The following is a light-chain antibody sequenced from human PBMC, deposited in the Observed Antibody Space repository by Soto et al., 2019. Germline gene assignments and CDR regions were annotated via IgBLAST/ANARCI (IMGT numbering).Light chain of an antibody. Sequence: QSVLTQPPSVSGAPGQRVTISCTGSSSNIGAGYDVHWYQQLPGTAPKLLIYGNSNRPSGVPDRFSGSKSGTSASLAITGLQDEEVADYYCQWYDCRRSGCVLGTGTKVPVL. J-gene: IGLJ1*01. CDR2: GNS. V-gene: IGLV1-40*01. CDR1: SSNIGAGYD. CDR3: QWYDCRRSGCV.